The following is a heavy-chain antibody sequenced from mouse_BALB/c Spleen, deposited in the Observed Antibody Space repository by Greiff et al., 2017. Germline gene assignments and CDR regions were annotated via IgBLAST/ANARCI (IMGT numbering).Heavy chain of an antibody. J-gene: IGHJ4*01. CDR2: IDPANGNT. D-gene: IGHD1-1*01. CDR1: GFNIKDTY. V-gene: IGHV14-3*02. CDR3: AITTVVAYYYAMDY. Sequence: VQLQQSGAELVKPGASVKLSCTASGFNIKDTYMHWVKQRPEQGLEWIGRIDPANGNTKYDPKFQGKATITADTSSNTAYLQLSSLTSEDTAVYYCAITTVVAYYYAMDYWGQGTSVTVSS.